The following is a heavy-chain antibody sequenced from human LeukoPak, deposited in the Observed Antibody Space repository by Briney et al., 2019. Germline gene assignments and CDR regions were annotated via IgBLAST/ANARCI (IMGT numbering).Heavy chain of an antibody. J-gene: IGHJ4*02. D-gene: IGHD6-13*01. CDR3: ARVSASIATTGTSGY. CDR1: GGSISSSSYY. Sequence: SETLSLTCTVSGGSISSSSYYWGWIRQPPGKGLEWIGSIYYSGSTYYNPSLKSRVTISVDTSKNQFSLKLSSVTAADTAVYYCARVSASIATTGTSGYWGQGTLVSVS. CDR2: IYYSGST. V-gene: IGHV4-39*01.